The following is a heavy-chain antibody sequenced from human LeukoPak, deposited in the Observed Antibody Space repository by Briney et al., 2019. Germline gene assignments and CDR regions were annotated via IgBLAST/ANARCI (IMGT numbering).Heavy chain of an antibody. Sequence: GRSLRLSCAASGFTFSSYGMHWVRQAPGKGLEWVAVIPYDGSNKYYADSVKGRFTISRDNSKNTLYLQMNSLRAEDTAVYYCAKSDDRAAFDIWGQGTMVTVSS. CDR2: IPYDGSNK. V-gene: IGHV3-30*18. J-gene: IGHJ3*02. D-gene: IGHD5-24*01. CDR1: GFTFSSYG. CDR3: AKSDDRAAFDI.